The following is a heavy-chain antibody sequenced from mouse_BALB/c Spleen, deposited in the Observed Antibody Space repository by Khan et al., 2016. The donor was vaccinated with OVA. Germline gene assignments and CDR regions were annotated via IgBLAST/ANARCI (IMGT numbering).Heavy chain of an antibody. CDR1: GYSFTSYDA. V-gene: IGHV3-2*02. Sequence: ELVESGPGLKKPSQTLSITCTVTGYSFTSYDAWYWIRQFPGNKMWWIGFITYSGKTNYTASLKSRISITRETSKNQFFLQLNSVNNEDTATYYCARSCDGDFDDWGEGTTLTVSS. CDR3: ARSCDGDFDD. J-gene: IGHJ2*01. D-gene: IGHD2-13*01. CDR2: ITYSGKT.